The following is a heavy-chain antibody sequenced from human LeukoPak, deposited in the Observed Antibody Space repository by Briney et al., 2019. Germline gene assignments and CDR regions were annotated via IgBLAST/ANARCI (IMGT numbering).Heavy chain of an antibody. V-gene: IGHV3-23*01. CDR3: ARDPLSYSYYGLDV. J-gene: IGHJ6*02. D-gene: IGHD2-21*01. CDR2: ISASGDTI. CDR1: GITFSSYA. Sequence: GGSLRLSCAASGITFSSYAMSWVRKAPGKGLDWVSTISASGDTIYYADSVKGRFTISRDNRKDALYLQMTSLRAEDTAVYYCARDPLSYSYYGLDVWGQGTTVTVSS.